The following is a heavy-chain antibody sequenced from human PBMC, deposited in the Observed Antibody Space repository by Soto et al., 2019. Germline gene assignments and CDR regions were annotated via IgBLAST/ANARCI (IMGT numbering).Heavy chain of an antibody. D-gene: IGHD5-12*01. Sequence: SETLSLTCAVSGYSISSGYYWGWIRQPPGKGLEWIGSIYHSGSTCYNPSLKSRVTISVDTSKNQFSLKLSSVTAADTAVYYCAKGDGYNENWFDPWGQGTLVTVSS. CDR3: AKGDGYNENWFDP. CDR2: IYHSGST. J-gene: IGHJ5*02. V-gene: IGHV4-38-2*01. CDR1: GYSISSGYY.